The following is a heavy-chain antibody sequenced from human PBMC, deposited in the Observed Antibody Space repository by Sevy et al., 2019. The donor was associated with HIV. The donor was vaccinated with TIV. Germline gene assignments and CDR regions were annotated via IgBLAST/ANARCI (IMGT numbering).Heavy chain of an antibody. Sequence: GESLKISCKGSGYSFTSYWIGWVRQMPGKGLEWMGIIYPGDSVTRYSPPFQGQVTISADKSISTAYLQWSSLKASDTAMYYCARRDPYSSGRGVFDYWGQGTLVTVSS. CDR1: GYSFTSYW. J-gene: IGHJ4*02. CDR3: ARRDPYSSGRGVFDY. CDR2: IYPGDSVT. D-gene: IGHD6-19*01. V-gene: IGHV5-51*01.